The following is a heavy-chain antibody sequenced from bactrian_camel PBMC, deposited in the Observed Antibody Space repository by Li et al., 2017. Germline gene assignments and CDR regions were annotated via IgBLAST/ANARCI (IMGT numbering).Heavy chain of an antibody. Sequence: QLVESGGGSVQAGGSLRLSCVASGYAYSSTCMGWFRRPPGEDREGVATIDNNDMTTYADTVTVRFTISKDNAKNTLYLQMNSLKPEDTAMYYCAHGPLTYGLNAIQVLSTPSSLNYWGQGTQVTVS. D-gene: IGHD1*01. CDR1: GYAYSSTC. V-gene: IGHV3S53*01. CDR3: AHGPLTYGLNAIQVLSTPSSLNY. CDR2: IDNNDMT. J-gene: IGHJ4*01.